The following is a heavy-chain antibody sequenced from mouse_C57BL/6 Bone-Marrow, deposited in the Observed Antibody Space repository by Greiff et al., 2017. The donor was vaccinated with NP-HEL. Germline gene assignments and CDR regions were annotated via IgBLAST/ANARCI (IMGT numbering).Heavy chain of an antibody. CDR3: AGGNYDDY. V-gene: IGHV1-59*01. CDR1: GYTFTSYW. Sequence: QVQLQQPGAELVRPGTSVKLSCTASGYTFTSYWMHWVQQRPGQGLEWIGVIDPSDSYSTSNQTFSGKATLTVDTSSRTDYKQLSSLTTEESAVDYWAGGNYDDYWGQGTTLTVSS. J-gene: IGHJ2*01. CDR2: IDPSDSYS.